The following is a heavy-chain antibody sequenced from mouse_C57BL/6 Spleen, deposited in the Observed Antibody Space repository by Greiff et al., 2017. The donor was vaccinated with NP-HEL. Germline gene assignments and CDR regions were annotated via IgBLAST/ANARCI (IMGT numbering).Heavy chain of an antibody. CDR1: GYAFSSSW. J-gene: IGHJ2*01. CDR2: IYPGDGDT. V-gene: IGHV1-82*01. D-gene: IGHD1-1*01. Sequence: QVQLQQSGPELVKPGASVKISCKASGYAFSSSWMNWVKQRPGKGLEWIGRIYPGDGDTNYNGKFKGKATLTADKSSSTAYMQLSSLTSEDSAVYFCASPLYYGSSYHFDYGGQGTTLTVSS. CDR3: ASPLYYGSSYHFDY.